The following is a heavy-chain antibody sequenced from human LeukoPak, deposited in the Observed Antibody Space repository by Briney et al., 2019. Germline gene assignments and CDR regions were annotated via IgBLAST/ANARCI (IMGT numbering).Heavy chain of an antibody. D-gene: IGHD3-22*01. CDR3: AKDRSLTLPTFERSGYYYY. V-gene: IGHV3-53*01. Sequence: GGSLRLSCAASGFTFNGHWMTWVRQAPGKGLEWVSVIYSGGSTYYADSVKGRFTISRDNSKNTLYLQMNSLRAEDTALYYCAKDRSLTLPTFERSGYYYYWGQGTLDTVSS. J-gene: IGHJ4*02. CDR1: GFTFNGHW. CDR2: IYSGGST.